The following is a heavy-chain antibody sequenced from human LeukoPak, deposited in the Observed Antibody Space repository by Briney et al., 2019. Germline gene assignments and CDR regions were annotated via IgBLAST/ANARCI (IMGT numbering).Heavy chain of an antibody. J-gene: IGHJ3*02. D-gene: IGHD3-16*01. Sequence: GGSLRLSCAASGFTLSSNYMSWVRQAPGKGLEWVSVIYSGGSTYYTDSVKGRFTISRDNSKNTLYLQMNSLRAEDTAVYYCARDRGRRRMITFGDAFDIWGQGTMVTVSS. CDR2: IYSGGST. V-gene: IGHV3-66*01. CDR1: GFTLSSNY. CDR3: ARDRGRRRMITFGDAFDI.